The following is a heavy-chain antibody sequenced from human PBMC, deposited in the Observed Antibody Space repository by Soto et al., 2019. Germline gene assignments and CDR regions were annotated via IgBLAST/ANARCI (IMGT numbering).Heavy chain of an antibody. Sequence: SETLSLTCAVYGGSFSGYYWSWIRQPPGKGLEWIGEINHSGSTNYNPSLRSRVTISVDTSKNQFSLKLSSVTAADTAVYYCARSRGYCSSTSCQKRYYYYYGMDVWGQGTTVTVSS. D-gene: IGHD2-2*01. J-gene: IGHJ6*02. V-gene: IGHV4-34*01. CDR1: GGSFSGYY. CDR3: ARSRGYCSSTSCQKRYYYYYGMDV. CDR2: INHSGST.